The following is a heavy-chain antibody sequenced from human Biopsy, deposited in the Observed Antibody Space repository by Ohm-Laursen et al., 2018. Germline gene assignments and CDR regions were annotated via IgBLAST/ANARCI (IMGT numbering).Heavy chain of an antibody. CDR2: IFYTGII. J-gene: IGHJ5*02. CDR3: ARHPTGFWFDP. CDR1: GGSVSSNTDY. Sequence: GTLSLTWTVSGGSVSSNTDYWAWLRQPPGKGLEWIGSIFYTGIIFYNPSLKSRVSISVDTSKNQFPLNLNSVTASDTALYYCARHPTGFWFDPWGQGTLVIVSS. V-gene: IGHV4-39*01.